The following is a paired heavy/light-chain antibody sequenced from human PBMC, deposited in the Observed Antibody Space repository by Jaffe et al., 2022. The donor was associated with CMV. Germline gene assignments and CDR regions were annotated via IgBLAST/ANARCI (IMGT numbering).Light chain of an antibody. CDR1: QSVSSSY. V-gene: IGKV3-20*01. CDR3: QQYGSSPRIT. CDR2: GAS. J-gene: IGKJ5*01. Sequence: EIVLTQSPGTLSLSPGERATLSCRASQSVSSSYLAWYQQKPGQAPRLLIYGASSRATGIPDRFSGSGSGTDFTLTISRLEPEDFAVYYCQQYGSSPRITFGQGTRLEIK.
Heavy chain of an antibody. CDR1: GFTFSSYS. Sequence: EVQLVESGGGLVKPGGSLRLSCAASGFTFSSYSMNWVRQAPGKGLEWVSSISSSSSYIYYADSVKGRFTISRDNAKNSLYLQMNSLRAEDTAVYYCARVAPWYYDILNANFDYWGQGTLVTVSS. V-gene: IGHV3-21*01. CDR3: ARVAPWYYDILNANFDY. D-gene: IGHD3-9*01. CDR2: ISSSSSYI. J-gene: IGHJ4*02.